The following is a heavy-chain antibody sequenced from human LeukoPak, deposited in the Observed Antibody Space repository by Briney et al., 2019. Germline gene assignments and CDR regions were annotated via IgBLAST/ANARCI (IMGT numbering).Heavy chain of an antibody. CDR1: GGSISSSSYY. CDR2: IYYSGST. J-gene: IGHJ4*02. Sequence: SETLSLTCTVSGGSISSSSYYWGWIRQPPGKGLEWIGSIYYSGSTYYNPSLKSRVTISVDTSKNQFSLKLSSVAAADTAVYYCARLEGWTGASYFDYWGQGTLVTVSS. V-gene: IGHV4-39*01. D-gene: IGHD1-26*01. CDR3: ARLEGWTGASYFDY.